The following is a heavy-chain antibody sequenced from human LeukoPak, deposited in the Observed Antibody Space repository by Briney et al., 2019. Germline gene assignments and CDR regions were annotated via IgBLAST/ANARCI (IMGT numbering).Heavy chain of an antibody. V-gene: IGHV3-30-3*01. D-gene: IGHD6-19*01. CDR3: ARDSSGWGGNNWFDP. CDR2: ISYDGGNK. CDR1: GFSFSTYA. J-gene: IGHJ5*02. Sequence: PGGSLRLSCAASGFSFSTYAMHWVRQAPAKGLEWVAFISYDGGNKYYADSVKGRFTISRDNSKNTSYLEMNSLRDEDTAVYYCARDSSGWGGNNWFDPRGQGTLVTVSS.